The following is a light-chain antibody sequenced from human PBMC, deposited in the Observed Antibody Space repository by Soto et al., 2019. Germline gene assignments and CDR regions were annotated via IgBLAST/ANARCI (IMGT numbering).Light chain of an antibody. J-gene: IGLJ1*01. CDR3: QVWDSSSENYV. CDR2: DDS. CDR1: NIGSKS. V-gene: IGLV3-21*02. Sequence: SYELAQPPSVSVAPGQTATVTCGGSNIGSKSVHWYQQKPGQAPVLVVYDDSERPSGIPERFSGSNSGNTATLTISRVEADDEADFYCQVWDSSSENYVFGNGTKVTV.